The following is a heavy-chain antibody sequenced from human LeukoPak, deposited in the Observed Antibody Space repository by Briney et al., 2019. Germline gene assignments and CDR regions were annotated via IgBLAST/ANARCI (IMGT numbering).Heavy chain of an antibody. Sequence: PGGSLRLSCAASGFTFSAYAMTWVRQAPGKGLEWVSHISISDGSTYYADSVKGRFTISRDNSKNTLYLQMNSLRAEDTAVYYCAKDTPSRIDSWGQGTLVTVSS. J-gene: IGHJ4*02. CDR2: ISISDGST. V-gene: IGHV3-23*01. CDR1: GFTFSAYA. CDR3: AKDTPSRIDS.